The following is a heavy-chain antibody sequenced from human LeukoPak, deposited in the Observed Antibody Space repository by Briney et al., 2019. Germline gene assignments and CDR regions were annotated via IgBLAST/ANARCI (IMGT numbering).Heavy chain of an antibody. D-gene: IGHD5-18*01. V-gene: IGHV1-69*01. CDR1: GGTFSSYA. Sequence: ASVKVSCKAPGGTFSSYAISWVRQAPGQGLEWMGGIIPIFGTANYAQKFQGRVTITADESTSTAYMELSSLRSEDTAVYYCARDVDTAMASFDYWGQGTLVTVSS. CDR3: ARDVDTAMASFDY. J-gene: IGHJ4*02. CDR2: IIPIFGTA.